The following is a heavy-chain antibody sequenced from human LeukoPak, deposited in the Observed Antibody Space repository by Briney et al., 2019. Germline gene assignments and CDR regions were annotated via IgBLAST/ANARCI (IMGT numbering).Heavy chain of an antibody. CDR3: ARDAVAATGLFDY. J-gene: IGHJ4*02. Sequence: AGRSLRLSCAASGFTFSGSAMHWVRQAPGKGLEWVAVISDDGSNKYYADSVKGRFTISRDNSKNTVYLQMNRLRAEYTAVYYCARDAVAATGLFDYWGQGTLVTVSS. CDR2: ISDDGSNK. D-gene: IGHD6-19*01. CDR1: GFTFSGSA. V-gene: IGHV3-30-3*01.